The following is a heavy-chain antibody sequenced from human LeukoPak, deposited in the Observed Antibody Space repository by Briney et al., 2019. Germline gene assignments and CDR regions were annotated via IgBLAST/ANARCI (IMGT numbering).Heavy chain of an antibody. CDR3: ARGELRSRITIFGVATRPTYYYMDV. CDR1: GYTFTSYD. V-gene: IGHV1-8*03. D-gene: IGHD3-3*01. CDR2: MNPNSGNT. Sequence: ASVKVSCKASGYTFTSYDINWVRQATGQGLEWMGWMNPNSGNTGYAQKFQGRVTITRNTSISTAYMELSSLRSEDTAVYYCARGELRSRITIFGVATRPTYYYMDVWGKGTTVTVSS. J-gene: IGHJ6*03.